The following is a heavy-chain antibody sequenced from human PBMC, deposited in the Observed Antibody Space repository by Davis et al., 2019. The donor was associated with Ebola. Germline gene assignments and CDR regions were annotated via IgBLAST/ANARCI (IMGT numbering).Heavy chain of an antibody. CDR2: ISGGSDNK. CDR1: GFTFTDYA. CDR3: ARDAAFVFDY. D-gene: IGHD3-10*01. J-gene: IGHJ4*02. V-gene: IGHV3-23*01. Sequence: GESLKISCAASGFTFTDYAMSWVRQAPGKGLEWVSRISGGSDNKDYADSVKGRFTISRDNSRNTLYLQMNSLRDEDTAVYYCARDAAFVFDYWGQGILVTVSS.